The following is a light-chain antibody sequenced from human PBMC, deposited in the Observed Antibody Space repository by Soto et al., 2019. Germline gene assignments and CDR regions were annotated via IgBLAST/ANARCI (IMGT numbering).Light chain of an antibody. J-gene: IGKJ5*01. Sequence: EIVLTQSPGTLSLSPGERATLSCRAIQSVSNNYLAWYQQKPGQAPRLLIYGASNRATGIPDRFSGSGSGTDFTLTISRLEPEDFAVHYCQQYGSSPRVTFGQGTRLEIK. CDR2: GAS. V-gene: IGKV3-20*01. CDR1: QSVSNNY. CDR3: QQYGSSPRVT.